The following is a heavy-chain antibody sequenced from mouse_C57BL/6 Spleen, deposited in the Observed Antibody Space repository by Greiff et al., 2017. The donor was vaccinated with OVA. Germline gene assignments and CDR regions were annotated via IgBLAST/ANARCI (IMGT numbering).Heavy chain of an antibody. V-gene: IGHV5-16*01. D-gene: IGHD4-1*01. Sequence: EVQVVESEGGLVQPGSSMKLSCTASGFTFSDYYMAWVRQVPEKGLEWVANINYDGSSTYYLDSLKSRFIISRDNAKNILYLQMSSLKSEDTATYYCARETGTLYAMDYWGQGTSVTVSS. CDR3: ARETGTLYAMDY. J-gene: IGHJ4*01. CDR2: INYDGSST. CDR1: GFTFSDYY.